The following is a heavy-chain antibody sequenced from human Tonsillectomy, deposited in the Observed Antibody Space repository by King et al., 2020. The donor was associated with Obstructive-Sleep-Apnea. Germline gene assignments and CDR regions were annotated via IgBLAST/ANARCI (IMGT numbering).Heavy chain of an antibody. CDR2: IDPSDSYT. V-gene: IGHV5-10-1*01. D-gene: IGHD2-2*01. CDR1: GYSFTSYW. J-gene: IGHJ6*02. Sequence: EVQLVESGAEVKKPGESLRISCKGSGYSFTSYWISWVRQMPGKGLEWMGRIDPSDSYTNFSPSFQGPVTISTDKSISTAYLQWSSLKASDTAMYYCARHRRAGFYCSSTSCHYGMDVWGQGTTVTVSS. CDR3: ARHRRAGFYCSSTSCHYGMDV.